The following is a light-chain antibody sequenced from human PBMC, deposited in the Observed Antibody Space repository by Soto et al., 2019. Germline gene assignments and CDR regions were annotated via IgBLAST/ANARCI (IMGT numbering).Light chain of an antibody. V-gene: IGKV3-11*01. CDR3: QQRSKWPLT. J-gene: IGKJ4*01. CDR1: ESISSY. CDR2: DAS. Sequence: EIVLTQSPATLSLSPGERATLSCRASESISSYLAWYQQRPGQAPSLLIYDASNRAPGIPARFSGSGSATDFTLTIDNLEPEDFAVYYCQQRSKWPLTFGGGTKVEI.